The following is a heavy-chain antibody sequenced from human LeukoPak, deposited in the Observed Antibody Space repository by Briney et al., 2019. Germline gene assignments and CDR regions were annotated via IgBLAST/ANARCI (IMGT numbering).Heavy chain of an antibody. V-gene: IGHV3-7*01. CDR3: ARVFRWNYRSGFDY. D-gene: IGHD1-7*01. Sequence: PGGSLRLSCAASGFTFSSYWMSWVRQAPGKGLEWVANIKQGGSEKYYVDSVKGRFTISRDNAKNSLSLQMNSLRAEDTAVYYCARVFRWNYRSGFDYWGQGTLVTVSS. CDR2: IKQGGSEK. CDR1: GFTFSSYW. J-gene: IGHJ4*02.